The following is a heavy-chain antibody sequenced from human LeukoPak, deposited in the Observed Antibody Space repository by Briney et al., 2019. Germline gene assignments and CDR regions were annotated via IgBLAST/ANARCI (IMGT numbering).Heavy chain of an antibody. Sequence: GGSLRLSCAASGFTFSTYWMSSVRQAPGKGLEWVANIKQDGSEKYYVDSVKGRFTISRDNAKNSLYLQMNSLRAGDTALYYCAKDTLVAAAGISYAFDIWGQGTMVTVSS. V-gene: IGHV3-7*03. D-gene: IGHD6-13*01. CDR1: GFTFSTYW. CDR3: AKDTLVAAAGISYAFDI. J-gene: IGHJ3*02. CDR2: IKQDGSEK.